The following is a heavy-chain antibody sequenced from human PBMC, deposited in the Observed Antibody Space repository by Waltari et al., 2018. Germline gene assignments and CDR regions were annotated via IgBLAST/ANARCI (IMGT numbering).Heavy chain of an antibody. Sequence: QVQLVQSGAEVKKPGSSVKVSCKASGGTFSSYAISWVRQAPGQGLEWMGGIIPIFGTANYAQKFQGRGTITADESTSTAYMELSSLRSEDTAVYYCARDNSGYGADYYYGMDVWGQGTTVTVSS. CDR1: GGTFSSYA. D-gene: IGHD5-12*01. CDR3: ARDNSGYGADYYYGMDV. V-gene: IGHV1-69*01. CDR2: IIPIFGTA. J-gene: IGHJ6*02.